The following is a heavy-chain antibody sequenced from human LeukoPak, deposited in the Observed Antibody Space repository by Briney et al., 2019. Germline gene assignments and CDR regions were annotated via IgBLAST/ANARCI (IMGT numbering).Heavy chain of an antibody. Sequence: GGSLRPSCAASGFTFSSYAMHWVRQAPGKGLEWVAVISYDGSNKYYADSVKGRFTISRDNSKNTLYLQMNSLRAVDTAVYYCANQEFRGYCSSTSCTYGMDVWGQGTTVTVSS. V-gene: IGHV3-30-3*01. CDR3: ANQEFRGYCSSTSCTYGMDV. D-gene: IGHD2-2*01. J-gene: IGHJ6*02. CDR1: GFTFSSYA. CDR2: ISYDGSNK.